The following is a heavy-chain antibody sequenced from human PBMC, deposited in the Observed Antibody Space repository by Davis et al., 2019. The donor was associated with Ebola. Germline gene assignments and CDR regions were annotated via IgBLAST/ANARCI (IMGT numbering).Heavy chain of an antibody. CDR2: INVAKGNT. CDR3: ARTFVGGWLFDY. V-gene: IGHV1-3*01. J-gene: IGHJ4*02. CDR1: GYTFTSYY. Sequence: ASVKVSCKASGYTFTSYYMHWVRQAPGQRLEWMGLINVAKGNTKYSQKFQGRVTMTRDTSAGTAYMEMSSLTSEDTAVYYCARTFVGGWLFDYWGQGTLVTVSS. D-gene: IGHD1-26*01.